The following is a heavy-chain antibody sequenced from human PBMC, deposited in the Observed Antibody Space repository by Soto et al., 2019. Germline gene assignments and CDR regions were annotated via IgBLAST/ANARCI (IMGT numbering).Heavy chain of an antibody. CDR1: GGSSSSYY. D-gene: IGHD3-3*01. Sequence: EALSLTCIDSGGSSSSYYWSWIRQPPGKGLEWIGYIYYSGSTNYNPSLKSRVTISVDTSKNQFSLKLSSVTAADTAVYYCARVPSPGFWSGFYYYMDVWGKGTTVTVSS. V-gene: IGHV4-59*01. CDR2: IYYSGST. J-gene: IGHJ6*03. CDR3: ARVPSPGFWSGFYYYMDV.